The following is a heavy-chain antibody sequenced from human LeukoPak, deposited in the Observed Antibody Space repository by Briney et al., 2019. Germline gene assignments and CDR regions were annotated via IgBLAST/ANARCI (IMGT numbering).Heavy chain of an antibody. D-gene: IGHD1-14*01. J-gene: IGHJ4*02. V-gene: IGHV1-46*01. CDR3: AREVMDNLRFDY. CDR1: GYTFTSFH. CDR2: INPSGGDT. Sequence: ASVKVSCKASGYTFTSFHVHWVRQAPGQGLEWMGIINPSGGDTSYAQKFQGRLTMTRDTSTNTVYMELTSLRSEDTAVYYCAREVMDNLRFDYWGQGTLVTVSS.